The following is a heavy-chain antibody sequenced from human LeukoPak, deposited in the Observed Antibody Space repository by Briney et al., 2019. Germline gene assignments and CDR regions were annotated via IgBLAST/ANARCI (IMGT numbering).Heavy chain of an antibody. CDR1: GFAVNDNY. Sequence: GGSLRLSCAASGFAVNDNYMGWVRQAPGKGLDWVSLIYSGGDTYYADAVKGRFTISRDNSKNTDYLQMNSLRPDDTATYYCAGGILLAGSEYLFDSWGQGTVVTGSS. CDR2: IYSGGDT. D-gene: IGHD3-9*01. J-gene: IGHJ4*02. CDR3: AGGILLAGSEYLFDS. V-gene: IGHV3-53*01.